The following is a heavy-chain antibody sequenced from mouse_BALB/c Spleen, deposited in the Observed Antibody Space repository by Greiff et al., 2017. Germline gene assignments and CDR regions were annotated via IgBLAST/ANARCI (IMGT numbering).Heavy chain of an antibody. CDR1: GFSLTGYG. CDR3: AREGLGQEAWFAY. CDR2: IWGDGST. J-gene: IGHJ3*01. D-gene: IGHD2-2*01. V-gene: IGHV2-6-7*01. Sequence: QVQLKESGPGLVAPSQSLSITCTVSGFSLTGYGVNWVRQPPGKGLEWLGMIWGDGSTDYNSALKSRLSISKDNSKSQVFLKMNSLQTDDTARYYCAREGLGQEAWFAYWGQGTLVTVSA.